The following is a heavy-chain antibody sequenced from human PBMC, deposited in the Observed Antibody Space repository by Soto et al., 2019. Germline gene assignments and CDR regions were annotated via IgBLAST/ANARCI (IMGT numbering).Heavy chain of an antibody. V-gene: IGHV3-15*01. CDR3: THTGLRYFDWLLPFDY. CDR1: GFTFSNAW. CDR2: IKSKTDGGTT. D-gene: IGHD3-9*01. Sequence: EVQLVESGGGLVKPGGSLRLSCAASGFTFSNAWMSWVRQAPGKGLEWVGRIKSKTDGGTTDYAAPVKGRFTISRDDSKNTLYLQMNSLKTEDTAVYYCTHTGLRYFDWLLPFDYWGQGTLVTVSS. J-gene: IGHJ4*02.